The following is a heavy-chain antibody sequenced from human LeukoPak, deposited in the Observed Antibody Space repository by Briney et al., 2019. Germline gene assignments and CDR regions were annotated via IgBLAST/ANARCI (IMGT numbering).Heavy chain of an antibody. Sequence: GASVKVSCKASGYTFTSYDINWVRQATGQGLEWMGWMNPNSDNTGYAQKFQGRVTMTRNTSISTAYMELSSLRSEDTAVYYCARGLLAVAGTGVDYWGQGTLVTVSS. J-gene: IGHJ4*02. CDR1: GYTFTSYD. CDR2: MNPNSDNT. CDR3: ARGLLAVAGTGVDY. D-gene: IGHD6-19*01. V-gene: IGHV1-8*01.